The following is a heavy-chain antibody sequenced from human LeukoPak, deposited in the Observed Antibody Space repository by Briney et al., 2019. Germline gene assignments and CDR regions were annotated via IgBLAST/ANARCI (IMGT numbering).Heavy chain of an antibody. V-gene: IGHV4-59*01. J-gene: IGHJ4*02. CDR3: ARGRYYDFWSGYYTPYYFDY. CDR1: GGSISSYY. CDR2: IYYSGST. D-gene: IGHD3-3*01. Sequence: SETLSLTCTVSGGSISSYYWSWIRQPPGKGLEWIGYIYYSGSTNYNPSLKSRVTISVDTSKNQFSLKLSSVTAADTAVYYCARGRYYDFWSGYYTPYYFDYWGQGTLVTVSS.